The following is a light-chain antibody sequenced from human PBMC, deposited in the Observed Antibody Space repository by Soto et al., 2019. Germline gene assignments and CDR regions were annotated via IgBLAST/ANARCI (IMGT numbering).Light chain of an antibody. CDR2: AVS. Sequence: IQLAQSPSGLCASLGERDTISCRSRQGISSYFAWYQQKPGKAPKLLIYAVSTLQSGVPSRFSGSGSGTDFTLTVSSLQPEEFATYYCQQLSKYPLTFGGGTKVDIK. CDR1: QGISSY. CDR3: QQLSKYPLT. V-gene: IGKV1-9*01. J-gene: IGKJ4*01.